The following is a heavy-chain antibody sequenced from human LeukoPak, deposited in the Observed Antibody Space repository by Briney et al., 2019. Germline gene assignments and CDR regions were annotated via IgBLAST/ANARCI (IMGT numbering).Heavy chain of an antibody. CDR3: ARGGRSIYYDFWSGYRRPFDY. CDR2: INHSGST. CDR1: GGSFSGYY. V-gene: IGHV4-34*01. J-gene: IGHJ4*02. Sequence: SETLSLTCAVYGGSFSGYYWSWIRQPPGKGLEWIGEINHSGSTNYNPSLKSRVTISVDTSKNRFSLKLSSVTAADTAVYYCARGGRSIYYDFWSGYRRPFDYWDQGTLVTVSS. D-gene: IGHD3-3*01.